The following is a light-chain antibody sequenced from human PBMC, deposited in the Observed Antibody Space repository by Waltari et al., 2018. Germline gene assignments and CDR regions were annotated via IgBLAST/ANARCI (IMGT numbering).Light chain of an antibody. J-gene: IGLJ2*01. V-gene: IGLV3-1*01. CDR2: QDS. CDR3: QAWDISTYVV. Sequence: SYELTQPPSVSVSPGQAATITCPGDKLGDKSVCWYQQKPGQSPVLVIYQDSKRPSGPPERFSGSNSGNTATLTISGTQAMDEADYYCQAWDISTYVVFGKGTKLTVL. CDR1: KLGDKS.